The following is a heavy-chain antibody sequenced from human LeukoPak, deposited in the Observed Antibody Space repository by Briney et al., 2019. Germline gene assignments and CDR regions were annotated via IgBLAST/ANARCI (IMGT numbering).Heavy chain of an antibody. CDR2: INPNSGCT. CDR1: GYTFTGYY. V-gene: IGHV1-2*02. CDR3: ASDPIEAAVDFDY. D-gene: IGHD6-13*01. Sequence: AAVKVSCKASGYTFTGYYVHWVRQATGQGLYGMGLINPNSGCTKYGQKFQGRVTMTKDTSISTAYMELSRLRSDDTAVYYCASDPIEAAVDFDYWGQGTLVTVSS. J-gene: IGHJ4*02.